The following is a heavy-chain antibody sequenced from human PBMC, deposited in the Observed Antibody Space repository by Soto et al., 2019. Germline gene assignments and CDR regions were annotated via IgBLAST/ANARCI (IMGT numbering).Heavy chain of an antibody. V-gene: IGHV4-39*01. CDR2: IYYSGST. D-gene: IGHD3-3*01. Sequence: TLSLTCTVSGGSISSSSYYWGWIRQPPGKGLEWIGSIYYSGSTYYNPSLKSRVTISVDTSKNQFSLKLSSVTAADTAVYYCARQWKYYDFWSGYYGYYYGMDVWGQGTTVTV. J-gene: IGHJ6*02. CDR1: GGSISSSSYY. CDR3: ARQWKYYDFWSGYYGYYYGMDV.